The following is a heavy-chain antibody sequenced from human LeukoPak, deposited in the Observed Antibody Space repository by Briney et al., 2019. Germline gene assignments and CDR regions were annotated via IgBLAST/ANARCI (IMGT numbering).Heavy chain of an antibody. CDR1: GYTFNIYY. Sequence: ASVKVSCKASGYTFNIYYLHWVRQAPGQGLEWMGIISPSGSSTTYAQKFQGRVTMTRDTSTGTVYMELNSLRSEDTAVYYCARFYYDSSDSLDYWGQGTLVTVSS. CDR3: ARFYYDSSDSLDY. V-gene: IGHV1-46*02. D-gene: IGHD3-22*01. J-gene: IGHJ4*02. CDR2: ISPSGSST.